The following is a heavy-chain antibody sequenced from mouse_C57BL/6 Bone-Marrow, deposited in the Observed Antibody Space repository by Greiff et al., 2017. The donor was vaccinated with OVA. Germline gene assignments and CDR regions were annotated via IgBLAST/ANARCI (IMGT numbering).Heavy chain of an antibody. CDR2: IDPENGDT. Sequence: VHVKQSGAELVRPGASVKLSCTASGFNIKDDYMHWVKQRPEQGLEWIGWIDPENGDTEYASKFQGKATITADTSSNTAYLQLSSLTSEDTAVYYCTTLLTTVVATYPYFDYWGQGTTLTVSS. J-gene: IGHJ2*01. CDR3: TTLLTTVVATYPYFDY. D-gene: IGHD1-1*01. CDR1: GFNIKDDY. V-gene: IGHV14-4*01.